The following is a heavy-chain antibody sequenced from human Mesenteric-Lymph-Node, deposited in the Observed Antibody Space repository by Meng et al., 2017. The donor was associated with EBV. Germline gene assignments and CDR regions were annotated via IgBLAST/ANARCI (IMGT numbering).Heavy chain of an antibody. D-gene: IGHD6-19*01. CDR1: GGSISSTNW. V-gene: IGHV4-4*02. J-gene: IGHJ4*02. Sequence: QVQLQESGPGLVKPSGTLSLTCPVSGGSISSTNWWSWVRQPPGKGLEWIGEIFHSGSTNYNPSLKSRVTISLDKSTNQFSLNLTSVTAADTAVYYCARGTVAGTHLDYWAQGTLVTVSS. CDR2: IFHSGST. CDR3: ARGTVAGTHLDY.